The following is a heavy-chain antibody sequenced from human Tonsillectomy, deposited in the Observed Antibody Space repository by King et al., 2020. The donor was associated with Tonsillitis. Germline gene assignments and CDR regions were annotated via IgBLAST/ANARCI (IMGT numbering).Heavy chain of an antibody. CDR2: VFHRGTT. J-gene: IGHJ4*02. D-gene: IGHD2-2*01. CDR1: NFSIASAYY. Sequence: VQLQESGPRLVKPSETLSLTCTVSNFSIASAYYWSWIRQSPGKGLEWMGNVFHRGTTHYNPSLKSLVTISVDTSKNHFSLKLTSVTAADTAMYYCARAVFPSVSCYPHFDYWGQGTLVTVSS. V-gene: IGHV4-38-2*02. CDR3: ARAVFPSVSCYPHFDY.